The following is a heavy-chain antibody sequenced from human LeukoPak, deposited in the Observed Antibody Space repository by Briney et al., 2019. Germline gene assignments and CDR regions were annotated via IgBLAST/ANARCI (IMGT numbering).Heavy chain of an antibody. CDR1: GGSISSGGYS. V-gene: IGHV4-31*03. CDR3: ARGGDYDILTGPGAWFDP. CDR2: IYYSGST. D-gene: IGHD3-9*01. Sequence: SQTLSLTCTVSGGSISSGGYSWSWIRQHPGKGLEWIGYIYYSGSTYYNPSLKSRVTISVDTSKNQFSLKLSSVTAADTAVYYCARGGDYDILTGPGAWFDPWGQGTLVTVSS. J-gene: IGHJ5*02.